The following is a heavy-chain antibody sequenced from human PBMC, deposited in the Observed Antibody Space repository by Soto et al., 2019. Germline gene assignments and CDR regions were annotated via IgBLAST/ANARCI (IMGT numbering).Heavy chain of an antibody. CDR3: ARRGLSNNDY. CDR2: ILHIGDSA. V-gene: IGHV3-23*01. J-gene: IGHJ4*02. CDR1: GLSLSANA. Sequence: DVQLLESGGGWWQPGGSLRLSCVASGLSLSANAMTWVRRAPGKGLEWVASILHIGDSAYYADSVKGRFTISRDNSKRTLYLQMNSLRAEDTAVYYCARRGLSNNDYWGQGTLVTVSS. D-gene: IGHD1-1*01.